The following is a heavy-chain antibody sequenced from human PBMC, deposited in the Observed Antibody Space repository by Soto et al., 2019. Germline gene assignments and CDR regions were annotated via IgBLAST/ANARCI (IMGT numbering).Heavy chain of an antibody. CDR1: GFTVSSNY. CDR3: ARDLFYDRDLGGFDP. Sequence: VPLVESGGGLIQPGGSLRLSCAASGFTVSSNYMSCVRQAPGKGLEWVSVIHSGGSTYYADSVKGRFTISSDNLKNTLYIQMNNLRADDTAVYYCARDLFYDRDLGGFDPWGQGTLVTVSS. D-gene: IGHD3-22*01. CDR2: IHSGGST. J-gene: IGHJ5*02. V-gene: IGHV3-53*01.